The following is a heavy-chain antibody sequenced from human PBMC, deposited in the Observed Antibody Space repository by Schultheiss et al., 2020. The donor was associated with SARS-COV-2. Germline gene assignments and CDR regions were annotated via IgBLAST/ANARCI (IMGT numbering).Heavy chain of an antibody. CDR3: ARGTIVGATNVDY. CDR1: GFTFSSYW. J-gene: IGHJ4*02. D-gene: IGHD1-26*01. CDR2: INSDGSST. Sequence: GGSLRLSCAASGFTFSSYWMHWVRQAPGKGLVWVSRINSDGSSTSYADSVKGRFTISRDNAKNSLYLQMNSLRAEDTALYYCARGTIVGATNVDYWGQGTLVTVSS. V-gene: IGHV3-74*01.